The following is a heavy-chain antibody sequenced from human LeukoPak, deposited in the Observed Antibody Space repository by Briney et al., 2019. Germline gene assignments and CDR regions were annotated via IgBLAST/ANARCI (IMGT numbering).Heavy chain of an antibody. J-gene: IGHJ4*02. Sequence: GESLKISCKGSGYSFTSYWVGWGRQMPGKGVEGMGIIFPGDSDPRYRPSFQGQVTISADKSISTAYLQWSSLKASDAAMYYCATLYTSSWYLHYWGQGTLVTVSS. CDR3: ATLYTSSWYLHY. CDR1: GYSFTSYW. CDR2: IFPGDSDP. V-gene: IGHV5-51*01. D-gene: IGHD6-13*01.